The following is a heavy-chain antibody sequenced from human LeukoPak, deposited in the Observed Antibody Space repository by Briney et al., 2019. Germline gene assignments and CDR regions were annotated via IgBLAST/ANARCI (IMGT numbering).Heavy chain of an antibody. D-gene: IGHD5-12*01. Sequence: GGSLRLSCAASGFTFTTYAMSWVRQAPGKGLEWVSGITDSGGSTFYTDAVKGRFTISRDNSKNTLYLQMNSLRAEDTAVYYCAKMAIVGNWFDPWGQGTLVTVSS. J-gene: IGHJ5*02. CDR1: GFTFTTYA. V-gene: IGHV3-23*01. CDR2: ITDSGGST. CDR3: AKMAIVGNWFDP.